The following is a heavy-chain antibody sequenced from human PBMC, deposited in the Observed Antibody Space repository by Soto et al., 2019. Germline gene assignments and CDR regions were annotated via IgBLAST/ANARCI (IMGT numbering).Heavy chain of an antibody. V-gene: IGHV4-39*01. Sequence: SETLSLTCTVSGGSISSSSYYWGWIRQPPGKGLELIGCIYYIGSTYYNPSLKSRVTISVDTSKNQFSLKLSSVTAADTAVYYCARHYDILTGYYPYYYYGMDVWGQGTTVTVSS. J-gene: IGHJ6*02. CDR2: IYYIGST. D-gene: IGHD3-9*01. CDR1: GGSISSSSYY. CDR3: ARHYDILTGYYPYYYYGMDV.